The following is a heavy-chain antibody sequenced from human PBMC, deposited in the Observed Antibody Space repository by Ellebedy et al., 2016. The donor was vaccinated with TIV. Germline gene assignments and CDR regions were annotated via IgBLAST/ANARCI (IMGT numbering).Heavy chain of an antibody. D-gene: IGHD5-12*01. CDR1: GFSLSTSGVG. CDR2: IYWDDDK. CDR3: AHSRSSSGYDFRYYFDY. Sequence: SGPTLVKPTQTLTLTCTFSGFSLSTSGVGVGWIRQPPGKALEWLALIYWDDDKRYSPSLKSRLTITKDTSKNQVVLTMTNMDPVDTATYYCAHSRSSSGYDFRYYFDYWGQGTLVTVSS. J-gene: IGHJ4*02. V-gene: IGHV2-5*02.